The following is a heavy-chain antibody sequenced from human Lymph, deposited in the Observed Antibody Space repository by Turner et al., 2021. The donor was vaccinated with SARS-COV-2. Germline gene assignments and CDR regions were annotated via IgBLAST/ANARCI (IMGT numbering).Heavy chain of an antibody. CDR3: ARGGLYYYDSSAYYNDAFDI. V-gene: IGHV1-2*02. CDR2: IKPNSGGT. CDR1: GYTFTDYY. D-gene: IGHD3-22*01. Sequence: QVQLVQSGAEVKKPGASVKVSCKASGYTFTDYYLHWVRQAHGQGLEWMGWIKPNSGGTDYAQKFQGRVTVTRDASFNTAYMELTRLRSDDTAVYYCARGGLYYYDSSAYYNDAFDIWGQGTMVTVSS. J-gene: IGHJ3*02.